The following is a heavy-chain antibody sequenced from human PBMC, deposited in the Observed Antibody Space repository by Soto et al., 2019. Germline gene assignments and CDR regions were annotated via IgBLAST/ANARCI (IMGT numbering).Heavy chain of an antibody. CDR2: ISSSSSTI. J-gene: IGHJ4*02. V-gene: IGHV3-48*02. D-gene: IGHD3-22*01. Sequence: GGSLRLSCAASGFTFCSYSMNWVRQAPGKGLEWVSYISSSSSTIYYADSVKGRFTISRDNAKNSLYLQMNSLRDEDTAVYYCARDKEHRTYYYDSSGLFLNDYWGQGTLVTVSS. CDR1: GFTFCSYS. CDR3: ARDKEHRTYYYDSSGLFLNDY.